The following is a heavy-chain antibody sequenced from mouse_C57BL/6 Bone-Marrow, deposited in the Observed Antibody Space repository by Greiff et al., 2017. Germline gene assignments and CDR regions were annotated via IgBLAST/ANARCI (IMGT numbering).Heavy chain of an antibody. V-gene: IGHV14-1*01. CDR1: GFNIKDYY. CDR2: IDPEDGDT. CDR3: TTPYYGRSFWYVDV. D-gene: IGHD1-1*01. J-gene: IGHJ1*03. Sequence: VQLQQSGAELVRPGASVKLSCTASGFNIKDYYMHWVKQRPEQGLEWIGRIDPEDGDTEYAPKFQGKATMTADTSSNTAYLQLSSLTSEDTAVYYCTTPYYGRSFWYVDVWGTGTRVTV.